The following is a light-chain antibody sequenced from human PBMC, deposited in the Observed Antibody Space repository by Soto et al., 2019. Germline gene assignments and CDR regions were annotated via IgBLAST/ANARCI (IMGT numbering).Light chain of an antibody. J-gene: IGKJ2*01. CDR3: QQYNNWPYT. CDR1: QRISSN. Sequence: EIVMTQSQATLSVSPGERATLSCRASQRISSNLAWYQQKPGQAPRLLIYGASARATGIPARFSGSGSGTEFTLTLSSLQSEDFAVYYCQQYNNWPYTVGKGTKLEIK. CDR2: GAS. V-gene: IGKV3-15*01.